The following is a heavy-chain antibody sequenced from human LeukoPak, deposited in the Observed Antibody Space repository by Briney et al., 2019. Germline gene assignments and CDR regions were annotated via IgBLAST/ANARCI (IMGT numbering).Heavy chain of an antibody. V-gene: IGHV3-21*01. Sequence: GGSPRLSCAASGFTFSSYSMNWVRQAPGKGLEWVSSISSSSYIYYADSVKGRFTISRDNAKNSLYLQMNSLRAEDTAVYYCARSTVTTPLDDYWGQGTLVTVSS. D-gene: IGHD4-17*01. J-gene: IGHJ4*02. CDR2: ISSSSYI. CDR1: GFTFSSYS. CDR3: ARSTVTTPLDDY.